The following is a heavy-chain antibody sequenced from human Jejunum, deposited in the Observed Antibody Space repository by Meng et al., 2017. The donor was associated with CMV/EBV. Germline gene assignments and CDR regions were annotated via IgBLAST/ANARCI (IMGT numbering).Heavy chain of an antibody. CDR3: ARNSGGSIDF. J-gene: IGHJ4*02. CDR1: GYNFTDYG. CDR2: INTNTGNP. V-gene: IGHV7-4-1*02. D-gene: IGHD1-26*01. Sequence: VSCKASGYNFTDYGMHWVRQAPGQGLEWMGLINTNTGNPTYAQGFTGRFVFSLDTSVSTAYLQISSLKPGETAVYFCARNSGGSIDFWGQGTLVTVSS.